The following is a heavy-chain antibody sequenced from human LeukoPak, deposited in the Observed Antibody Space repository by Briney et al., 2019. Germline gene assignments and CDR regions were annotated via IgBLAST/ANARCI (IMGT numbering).Heavy chain of an antibody. CDR3: AKGGWYKIAAAQD. Sequence: PGGSLRLSCAASGFTFSSYGMHWVRPAPGKGLEWVAVISYDGSNKYYADSVKGRFTISRDNSKNTLYLQMNSLRAEDTAVYYCAKGGWYKIAAAQDWGQGTLVTVSS. CDR1: GFTFSSYG. V-gene: IGHV3-30*18. J-gene: IGHJ4*02. D-gene: IGHD6-13*01. CDR2: ISYDGSNK.